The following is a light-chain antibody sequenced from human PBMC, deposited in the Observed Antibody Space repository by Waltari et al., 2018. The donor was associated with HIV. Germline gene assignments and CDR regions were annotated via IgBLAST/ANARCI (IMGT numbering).Light chain of an antibody. CDR3: QQYLRSPPT. V-gene: IGKV4-1*01. Sequence: DIVMTQSPDSLPVSLGERATINCTASRSILYSSDNRKYLAWYQPKPRRPPRLLISWASTRESGVPDRFSGSGSGTDFALTISRLQAEDVAVYHCQQYLRSPPTFGGGTKVEIK. CDR2: WAS. J-gene: IGKJ4*01. CDR1: RSILYSSDNRKY.